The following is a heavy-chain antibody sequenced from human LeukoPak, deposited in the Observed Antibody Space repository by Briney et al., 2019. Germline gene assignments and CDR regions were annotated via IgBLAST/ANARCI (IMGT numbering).Heavy chain of an antibody. CDR1: GFTFSSYS. V-gene: IGHV3-48*01. D-gene: IGHD5/OR15-5a*01. CDR3: ARAYSVRYGLGYYYMGV. Sequence: PGGSLRLSCAASGFTFSSYSMNWVRQAPGKGLEWVSYISSSSSTIYYADSVKGRFTISRDNAKNSLYLQMNSLRAEDTAVYYCARAYSVRYGLGYYYMGVWGKGTTVTISS. J-gene: IGHJ6*03. CDR2: ISSSSSTI.